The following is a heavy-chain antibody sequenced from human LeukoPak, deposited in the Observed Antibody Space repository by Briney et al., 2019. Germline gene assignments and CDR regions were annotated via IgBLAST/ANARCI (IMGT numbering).Heavy chain of an antibody. V-gene: IGHV3-53*01. CDR2: IYSGGST. Sequence: GGSLRLSCAASGFTVSSNYMSWVRQAPGKGLEWVSVIYSGGSTYYADSVKGRFTISRDNSKNTLYLQMNSLRAEDTAVYYCAKESRYLDFDYWGQGTLVTVSS. CDR3: AKESRYLDFDY. D-gene: IGHD2/OR15-2a*01. CDR1: GFTVSSNY. J-gene: IGHJ4*02.